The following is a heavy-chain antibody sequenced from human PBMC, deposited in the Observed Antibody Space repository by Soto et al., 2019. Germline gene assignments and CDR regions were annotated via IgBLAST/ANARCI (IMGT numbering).Heavy chain of an antibody. V-gene: IGHV3-21*01. J-gene: IGHJ6*02. CDR3: ARDRDDSSGYLYYYYYYGMDV. CDR1: GFTFSSYS. Sequence: GSLRLSCAASGFTFSSYSMNWVRQAPGKGLEWVSSISSSSSYIYYADSVKGRFTISRDNAKNSLYLQMNSLRAEDTAVYYCARDRDDSSGYLYYYYYYGMDVWGQGTTVTVSS. CDR2: ISSSSSYI. D-gene: IGHD3-22*01.